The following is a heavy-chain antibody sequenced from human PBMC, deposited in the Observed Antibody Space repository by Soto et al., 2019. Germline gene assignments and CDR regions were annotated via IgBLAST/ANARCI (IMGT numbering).Heavy chain of an antibody. D-gene: IGHD6-19*01. CDR1: GGSISGHY. CDR3: ARVGSSGWSPDY. J-gene: IGHJ4*02. V-gene: IGHV4-59*11. CDR2: IFYSGNT. Sequence: SETLSLTCTVSGGSISGHYWTWIRQSPGKGLEWIGYIFYSGNTNYNPSLKNRVTISVDTSKNQFSLKLSSVTAADTAVYYCARVGSSGWSPDYWGPGTLVTVSS.